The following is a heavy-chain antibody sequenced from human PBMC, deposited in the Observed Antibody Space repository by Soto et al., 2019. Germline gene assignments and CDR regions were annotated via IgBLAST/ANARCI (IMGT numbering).Heavy chain of an antibody. D-gene: IGHD3-22*01. CDR1: GFSLSTIGVG. Sequence: QITLKESGLTLGKPTQTLPLTCTFSGFSLSTIGVGVGWIRQPPGKALEWLALIYWDDDKRYSPSLKSRLTITKDTSKNQVVLTMTNMDPVDTATYYCAHRGGYYQFDYWGQGTLVTVSS. CDR2: IYWDDDK. CDR3: AHRGGYYQFDY. V-gene: IGHV2-5*02. J-gene: IGHJ4*02.